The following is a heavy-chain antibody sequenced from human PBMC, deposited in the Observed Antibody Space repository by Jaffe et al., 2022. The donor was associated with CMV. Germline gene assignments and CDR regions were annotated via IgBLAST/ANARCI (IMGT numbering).Heavy chain of an antibody. CDR2: ISSSGSTI. CDR3: ARYYGSGSYYNVGEAPAPYYYYYYMDV. J-gene: IGHJ6*03. Sequence: EVQLVESGGGLVQPGGSLRLSCAASGFTFSSYEMNWVRQAPGKGLEWVSYISSSGSTIYYADSVKGRFTISRDNAKNSLYLQMNSLRAEDTAVYYCARYYGSGSYYNVGEAPAPYYYYYYMDVWGKGTTVTVSS. CDR1: GFTFSSYE. V-gene: IGHV3-48*03. D-gene: IGHD3-10*01.